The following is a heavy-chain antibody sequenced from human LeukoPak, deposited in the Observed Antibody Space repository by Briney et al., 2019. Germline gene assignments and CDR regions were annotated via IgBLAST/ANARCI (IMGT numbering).Heavy chain of an antibody. V-gene: IGHV3-30*04. CDR1: GFTFSSYA. J-gene: IGHJ4*02. CDR3: ARDSPIVGVAV. Sequence: GGSLRLSCAASGFTFSSYAMHWVRQAPGKGLEWVAVISYDGSNKYYADSVKGRFTISRDNSKNTLYLQMNSLRSDDTAVYYCARDSPIVGVAVWGQGTLVTVSS. CDR2: ISYDGSNK. D-gene: IGHD1-26*01.